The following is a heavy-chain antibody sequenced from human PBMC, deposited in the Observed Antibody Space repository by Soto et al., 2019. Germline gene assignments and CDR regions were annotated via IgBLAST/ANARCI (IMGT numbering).Heavy chain of an antibody. CDR1: GGSVSSGGSY. J-gene: IGHJ4*02. CDR3: ARTVLYGDYGDFDY. CDR2: IYYTGKT. D-gene: IGHD4-17*01. Sequence: SETLSLTCTVSGGSVSSGGSYWSWIRRHPGEGLGWIGYIYYTGKTYYNPSLKSRVTISVDTSKNQFSLKLSSVTAADTAVYYCARTVLYGDYGDFDYWGQGTLVTV. V-gene: IGHV4-31*03.